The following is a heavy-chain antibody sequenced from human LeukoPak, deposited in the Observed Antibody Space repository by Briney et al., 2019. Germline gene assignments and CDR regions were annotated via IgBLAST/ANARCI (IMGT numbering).Heavy chain of an antibody. D-gene: IGHD3-22*01. Sequence: SETLSLTCTVSGGSISSHYWSWIRQPPGKGLEWIGYIYYSGSTNYNPSLKSRVTISVDTSKNQFSLKLSSVTAADTAVYYCAKLTYYYDSSGYDGHAFDIWGQGTMVTVYS. J-gene: IGHJ3*02. CDR3: AKLTYYYDSSGYDGHAFDI. CDR2: IYYSGST. V-gene: IGHV4-59*11. CDR1: GGSISSHY.